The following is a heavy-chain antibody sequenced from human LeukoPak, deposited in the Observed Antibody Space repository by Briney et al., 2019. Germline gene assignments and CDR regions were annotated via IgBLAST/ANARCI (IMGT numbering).Heavy chain of an antibody. J-gene: IGHJ5*02. D-gene: IGHD2-15*01. Sequence: SETLSLTCTVSGGSISSGGYYWSWIRQHPGKGLEWIGYIYYSGSTNYNPSLKSRVTISVDTSKNQFSLKLSSVTAADTAVYYCARGDTSGPLPYNWFDPWGQGTLVTVSS. CDR1: GGSISSGGYY. CDR3: ARGDTSGPLPYNWFDP. CDR2: IYYSGST. V-gene: IGHV4-31*03.